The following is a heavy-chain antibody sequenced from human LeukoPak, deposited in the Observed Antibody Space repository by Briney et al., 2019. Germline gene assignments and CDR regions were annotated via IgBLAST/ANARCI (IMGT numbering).Heavy chain of an antibody. CDR1: GFTFSSFA. J-gene: IGHJ4*02. V-gene: IGHV3-23*01. Sequence: GGSLRLSCAASGFTFSSFAMSWVRQAPGEVLEWVSGISGSGGSTYNADSVKGRFTISRDNSKNTLYLQMNSLRSDDTAVYYCARGVRIAVAGYIDCWGQGTLVTVSS. CDR3: ARGVRIAVAGYIDC. D-gene: IGHD6-19*01. CDR2: ISGSGGST.